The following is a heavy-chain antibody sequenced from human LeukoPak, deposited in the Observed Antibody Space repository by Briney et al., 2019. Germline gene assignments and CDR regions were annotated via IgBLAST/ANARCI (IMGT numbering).Heavy chain of an antibody. CDR1: GGSISSYY. Sequence: SETLSLTCTVSGGSISSYYWSWIRQPPGKGLEWIGHIYYSRSTNYNPSLKSRVTISVDTSKNQFSLKLTSVTAADTAVYYCAREGGFYRPLDYSGQGTLVTVSS. V-gene: IGHV4-59*12. CDR3: AREGGFYRPLDY. CDR2: IYYSRST. J-gene: IGHJ4*02. D-gene: IGHD3-3*01.